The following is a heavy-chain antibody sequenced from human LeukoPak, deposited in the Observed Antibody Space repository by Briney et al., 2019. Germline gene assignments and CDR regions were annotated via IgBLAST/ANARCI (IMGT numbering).Heavy chain of an antibody. D-gene: IGHD3-16*02. CDR2: ISYDGSNK. V-gene: IGHV3-30*03. CDR3: ARGGYDYVWGSYRSDY. CDR1: GFAFSYYG. J-gene: IGHJ4*02. Sequence: GGSLRLSCAASGFAFSYYGMHWVRHAPGKGLEWVAVISYDGSNKYYADSVKGRFTIYRDNSKNTLYLQMNSLRAEDTAVYYCARGGYDYVWGSYRSDYWGQGTLVTVSS.